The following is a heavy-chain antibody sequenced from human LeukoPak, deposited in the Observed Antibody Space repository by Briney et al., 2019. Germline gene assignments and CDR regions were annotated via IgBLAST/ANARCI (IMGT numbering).Heavy chain of an antibody. CDR2: ISSSSTYI. CDR3: ARGGVVTDSSGYYYLGY. CDR1: GFTFSSYA. Sequence: GGSLRLSCAASGFTFSSYAMSWVRQAPGKGLEWVSSISSSSTYIYYADSVKGRFTISRDNAKNSLYLQMNSLRAEDTAVYYCARGGVVTDSSGYYYLGYWGQGTLVTVSS. D-gene: IGHD3-22*01. J-gene: IGHJ4*02. V-gene: IGHV3-21*01.